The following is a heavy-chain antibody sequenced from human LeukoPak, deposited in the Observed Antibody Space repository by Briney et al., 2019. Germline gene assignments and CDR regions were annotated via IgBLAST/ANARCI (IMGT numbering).Heavy chain of an antibody. D-gene: IGHD3-22*01. CDR3: ATTGKYYYDSSGYILS. CDR1: GYTFTSYD. V-gene: IGHV1-8*01. CDR2: MNPNSGNT. Sequence: ASVKVSCKASGYTFTSYDINWVRQATGQGLEWMGWMNPNSGNTGYAQKFQGRVTMTRNTSISTAYMELSSLRSEDTAVYYCATTGKYYYDSSGYILSWGQGTLVTVSS. J-gene: IGHJ4*02.